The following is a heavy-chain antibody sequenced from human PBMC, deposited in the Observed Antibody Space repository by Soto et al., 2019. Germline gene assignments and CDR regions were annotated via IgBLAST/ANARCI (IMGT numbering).Heavy chain of an antibody. Sequence: QVQLVESGGGVVQPWRSLRLSCAASGFTFSSYGMHWVRQAPGKGLEWVAVISYGGSNKYYADSVKGRFTISRDNSKNTLYLQMNNLRAEDTAVYYCAKENCISTSCYRLYNWFDPWGQGTLVTVSS. CDR2: ISYGGSNK. J-gene: IGHJ5*02. V-gene: IGHV3-30*18. D-gene: IGHD2-2*01. CDR3: AKENCISTSCYRLYNWFDP. CDR1: GFTFSSYG.